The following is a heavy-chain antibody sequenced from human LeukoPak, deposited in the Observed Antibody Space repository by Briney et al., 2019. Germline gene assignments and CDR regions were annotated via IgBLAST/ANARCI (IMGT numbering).Heavy chain of an antibody. V-gene: IGHV6-1*01. CDR1: VDSVSSNSAA. D-gene: IGHD6-13*01. CDR2: TYYRSKWYN. CDR3: ARVKAAAGTSTFDY. Sequence: SQTLSLTCAISVDSVSSNSAAWNWIRQSPSRGLEWLGGTYYRSKWYNDYAVSVKSRITINPDKSKNQFSLQLNSVTPEDTAVYYCARVKAAAGTSTFDYWGQGTLVTVSS. J-gene: IGHJ4*02.